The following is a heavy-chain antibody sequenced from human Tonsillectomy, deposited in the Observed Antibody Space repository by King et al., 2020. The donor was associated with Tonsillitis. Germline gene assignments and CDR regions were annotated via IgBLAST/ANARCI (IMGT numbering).Heavy chain of an antibody. CDR2: TTASGGTT. J-gene: IGHJ2*01. CDR1: GFTFRNYA. Sequence: VQLVESGGGLVQPGGSLRLSCAALGFTFRNYAMSWVRQAPGKGPEWVSSTTASGGTTYYADSVKGRFTISRDNSRNTLYLHMNRLRAEDTAVYYCAKDPVEMSTMPSWYFDLWGRGTLVTVSS. D-gene: IGHD5-24*01. CDR3: AKDPVEMSTMPSWYFDL. V-gene: IGHV3-23*04.